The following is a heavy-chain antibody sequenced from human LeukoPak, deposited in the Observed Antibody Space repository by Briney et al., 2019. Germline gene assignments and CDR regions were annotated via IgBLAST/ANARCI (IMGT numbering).Heavy chain of an antibody. Sequence: ASVKVSCKVSGYTLTELSMHWVRQAPGKGLEWMGGFDPEDGETIYAQKFQGRVTMTEDTSTDTAYMELSSLRSEDTAVYYCATDLSYYYDTFTDYWGQGTLVTVSS. J-gene: IGHJ4*02. CDR3: ATDLSYYYDTFTDY. D-gene: IGHD3-22*01. CDR2: FDPEDGET. CDR1: GYTLTELS. V-gene: IGHV1-24*01.